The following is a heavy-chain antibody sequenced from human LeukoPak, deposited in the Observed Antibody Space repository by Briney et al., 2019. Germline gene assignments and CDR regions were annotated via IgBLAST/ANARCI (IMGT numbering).Heavy chain of an antibody. CDR3: ARGYCSSISCYLVY. CDR1: GFTFRSYG. D-gene: IGHD2-2*01. J-gene: IGHJ4*02. V-gene: IGHV3-30-3*01. Sequence: GRSLRLSCAASGFTFRSYGMHWVRQAPGKGLEWVAVISYDGSNEYHADSVKGRFTISRDNSKNTLYLQMDSLRVDDTVIYYCARGYCSSISCYLVYWGQGTLVTVSS. CDR2: ISYDGSNE.